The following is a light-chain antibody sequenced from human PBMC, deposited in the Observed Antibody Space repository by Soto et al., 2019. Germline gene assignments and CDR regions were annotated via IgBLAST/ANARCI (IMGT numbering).Light chain of an antibody. CDR3: LQDHTSPLT. Sequence: AIQMTQSPSSLSASVGDGVTITCRASQGIRNDLGWYQQKPGKAPKLLIYSASTLQSGVPSRFIGSGSGTDFTLTISSLKPEDFATYFCLQDHTSPLTFGQGTKVDIK. J-gene: IGKJ1*01. CDR1: QGIRND. CDR2: SAS. V-gene: IGKV1-6*01.